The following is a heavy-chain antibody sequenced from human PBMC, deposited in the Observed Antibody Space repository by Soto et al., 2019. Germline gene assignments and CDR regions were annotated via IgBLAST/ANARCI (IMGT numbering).Heavy chain of an antibody. J-gene: IGHJ6*02. V-gene: IGHV1-2*04. Sequence: ASVKVSCKASGYTFTSYYMHWVRQAPGQGLEWMGWINPNSGGTNYAQKFQGWVTMTRDTSISTAYMELSRLRSDDTAVYYCARGAYYYDSSGYYYLYYYYGMDVWGQGTTVTVSS. D-gene: IGHD3-22*01. CDR2: INPNSGGT. CDR3: ARGAYYYDSSGYYYLYYYYGMDV. CDR1: GYTFTSYY.